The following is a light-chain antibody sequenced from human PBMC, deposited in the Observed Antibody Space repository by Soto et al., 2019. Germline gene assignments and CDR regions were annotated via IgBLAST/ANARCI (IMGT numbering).Light chain of an antibody. CDR2: GAS. J-gene: IGKJ5*01. CDR1: QNIDIY. CDR3: QQSYTIPTT. V-gene: IGKV1-39*01. Sequence: DIQMTQSPSSLSASVGDRVTVTCRASQNIDIYLNWYQQKPGRAPKALIYGASTLQTGVPSRFSGSGSGTDFILSINSLQPEDFAIYYCQQSYTIPTTFGQGTRLEIK.